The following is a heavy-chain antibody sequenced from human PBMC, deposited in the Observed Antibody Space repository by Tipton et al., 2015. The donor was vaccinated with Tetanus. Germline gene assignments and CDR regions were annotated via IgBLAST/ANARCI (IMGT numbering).Heavy chain of an antibody. V-gene: IGHV3-9*01. Sequence: SLRLSCAASGLTFHDYAIHWVRQLTGKGLEWVSAISGNGGNKVYADSVKGRFTISRDNANNSLYVQMDSLRPEDTALYYCARAVRGRDVFDIWGQGTMVIVSS. D-gene: IGHD3-10*01. CDR1: GLTFHDYA. CDR3: ARAVRGRDVFDI. J-gene: IGHJ3*02. CDR2: ISGNGGNK.